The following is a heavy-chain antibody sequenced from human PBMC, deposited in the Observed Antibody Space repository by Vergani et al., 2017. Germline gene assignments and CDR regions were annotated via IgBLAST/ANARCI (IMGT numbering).Heavy chain of an antibody. V-gene: IGHV1-8*03. CDR3: AREDCSSTSCHYYFDY. D-gene: IGHD2-2*01. J-gene: IGHJ4*02. Sequence: QVQLVQSGAEVKKPGASVKVSCKASGYTFTSYDINWVRQATGQGLEWMGWMNPNSGNTGYAQKFQGRVTITRNTSISTAYMELSSLRSEDTAVYYCAREDCSSTSCHYYFDYWGQGTLVTASS. CDR1: GYTFTSYD. CDR2: MNPNSGNT.